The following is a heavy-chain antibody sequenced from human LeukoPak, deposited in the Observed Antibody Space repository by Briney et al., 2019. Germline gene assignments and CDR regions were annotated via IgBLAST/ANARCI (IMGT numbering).Heavy chain of an antibody. CDR1: GGSFSGYY. Sequence: PSETLSLTCAVYGGSFSGYYWSWIRQPPGKGLEWIGEINHSGSTNYNPSLKSRVTISVDTSKNQFSLKLSSVTAADTAVYYCARVNGFTYYFDYWGQGTLVTVSS. CDR2: INHSGST. V-gene: IGHV4-34*01. CDR3: ARVNGFTYYFDY. D-gene: IGHD3-16*01. J-gene: IGHJ4*02.